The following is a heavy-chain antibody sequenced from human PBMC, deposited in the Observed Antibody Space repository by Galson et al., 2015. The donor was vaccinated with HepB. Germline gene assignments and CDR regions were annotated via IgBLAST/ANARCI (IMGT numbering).Heavy chain of an antibody. CDR3: ARETPQTGKSTFYI. CDR1: GFKFSDYC. D-gene: IGHD4-23*01. Sequence: SLRLSCAASGFKFSDYCMHWVRQAPGKGLEWVASTWRDGSNDNYVDSVKGRFTVSRDNSKNTVYLEMNGLRLEDTAIYYCARETPQTGKSTFYIPGPGTIVTVPS. CDR2: TWRDGSND. V-gene: IGHV3-33*01. J-gene: IGHJ3*02.